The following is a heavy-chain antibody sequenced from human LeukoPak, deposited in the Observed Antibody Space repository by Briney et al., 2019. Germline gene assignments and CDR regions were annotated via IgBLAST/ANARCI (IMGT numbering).Heavy chain of an antibody. CDR3: ARDLGTLTQNWFDP. V-gene: IGHV1-2*02. J-gene: IGHJ5*02. CDR1: GSTFTGYY. CDR2: INPNSSGT. Sequence: ASVKVSCKASGSTFTGYYMHWVRQAPGQGLEWMGWINPNSSGTNYAQQFQGRVTMTRDTSITTAYMELSRLRSEDTAVYYCARDLGTLTQNWFDPWGQGTLVTVSS. D-gene: IGHD1-14*01.